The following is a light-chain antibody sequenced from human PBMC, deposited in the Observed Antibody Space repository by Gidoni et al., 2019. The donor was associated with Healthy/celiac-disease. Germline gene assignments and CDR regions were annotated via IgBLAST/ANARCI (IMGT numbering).Light chain of an antibody. V-gene: IGLV3-21*03. CDR1: NIGSKS. CDR3: QVWDSSSDHHVV. Sequence: SYVLPQPPSAPVAPGKTARIPCGGNNIGSKSVHWYQQKPGQAPVLVVYDDSDRPSGIPERFSGSNSGNTATLTISRVEAGDEADYYCQVWDSSSDHHVVFGGGTKLTVL. CDR2: DDS. J-gene: IGLJ2*01.